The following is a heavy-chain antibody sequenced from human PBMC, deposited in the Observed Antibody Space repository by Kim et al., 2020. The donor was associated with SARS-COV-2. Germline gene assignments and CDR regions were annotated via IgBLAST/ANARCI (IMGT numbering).Heavy chain of an antibody. CDR2: VFYAGST. CDR1: GGSISSSNYF. V-gene: IGHV4-39*01. D-gene: IGHD3-22*01. J-gene: IGHJ6*02. Sequence: SETLSLTCSVSGGSISSSNYFWGWIRQSPGKGLEWIGSVFYAGSTYYNPSLKSRVTISVDASKNQFSLKLSSVTAADRAVYYCARLVGTTIVVGHFYYGLDVWGQGTTVTVSS. CDR3: ARLVGTTIVVGHFYYGLDV.